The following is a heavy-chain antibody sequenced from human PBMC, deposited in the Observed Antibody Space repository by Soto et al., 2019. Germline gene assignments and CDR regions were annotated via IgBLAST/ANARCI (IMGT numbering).Heavy chain of an antibody. CDR1: GYDFATFS. CDR3: VSHRNAGWLDP. V-gene: IGHV5-51*01. J-gene: IGHJ5*02. Sequence: GASLKISCKASGYDFATFSVVWVRQGPGKGLEWMGVIYPDDSDVTYSPPFQGQVTISADKSTTTAYLHWRDLRASETAIYYCVSHRNAGWLDPRGQGT. CDR2: IYPDDSDV. D-gene: IGHD2-8*01.